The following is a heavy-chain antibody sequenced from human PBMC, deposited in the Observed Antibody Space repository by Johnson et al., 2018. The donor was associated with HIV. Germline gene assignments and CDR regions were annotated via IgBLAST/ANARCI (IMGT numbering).Heavy chain of an antibody. CDR3: ARDSTPWGGDYVGYAFDI. D-gene: IGHD4-17*01. CDR1: GFTFSDYY. Sequence: QVVESGGGLVKPGGSLRLSCAASGFTFSDYYMNWIRQAPGKGLEWVSYIRSSGIPIYYADSVKGRFPISRDNAKNSLSLLMNSLRPEDTAVYYCARDSTPWGGDYVGYAFDIWGQGTMVTVSS. CDR2: IRSSGIPI. V-gene: IGHV3-11*04. J-gene: IGHJ3*02.